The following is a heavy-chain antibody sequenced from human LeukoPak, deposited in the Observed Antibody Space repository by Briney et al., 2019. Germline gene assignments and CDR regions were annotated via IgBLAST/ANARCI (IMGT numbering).Heavy chain of an antibody. CDR1: GGPISSDSYY. CDR2: IYYSGST. V-gene: IGHV4-30-4*08. Sequence: SQTLSLTCTVSGGPISSDSYYWSWIRQPPGKGLEWIGYIYYSGSTYYNPSLKSRVTISVDTSKNQFSLKLTSVTAADTAVYYCARDSSGSITKGYLYYYMDVWGKGTTVTVSS. J-gene: IGHJ6*03. D-gene: IGHD3-22*01. CDR3: ARDSSGSITKGYLYYYMDV.